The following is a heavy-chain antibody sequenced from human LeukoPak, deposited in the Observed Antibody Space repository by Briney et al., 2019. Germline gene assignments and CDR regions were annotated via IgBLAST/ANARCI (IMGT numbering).Heavy chain of an antibody. CDR1: GFTVSDKY. J-gene: IGHJ4*02. CDR2: LYSGGHT. Sequence: GGSLTISCAASGFTVSDKYMSWIRQAPGKGLDWVAVLYSGGHTYYADSVKDRFIISRDNSKNTLHLQMNSLRVEDTAVYFCARGVAFWNYFDCWGQGALVTVSS. V-gene: IGHV3-66*01. CDR3: ARGVAFWNYFDC. D-gene: IGHD1-1*01.